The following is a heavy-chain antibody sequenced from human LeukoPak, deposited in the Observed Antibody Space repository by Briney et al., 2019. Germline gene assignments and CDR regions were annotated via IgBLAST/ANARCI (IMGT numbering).Heavy chain of an antibody. V-gene: IGHV4-59*01. CDR1: GGSISGFY. CDR3: VRESPYSSCGTTTCYTQGFDY. Sequence: PSETLSLTCTVSGGSISGFYWNWVRQPPGKGVEWSGVIYYGGGTNYSPSLKSRVAISLDTSKNQFSLKLSSVTAADTAVYYCVRESPYSSCGTTTCYTQGFDYWGQGTLVTVSS. D-gene: IGHD2-2*02. CDR2: IYYGGGT. J-gene: IGHJ4*02.